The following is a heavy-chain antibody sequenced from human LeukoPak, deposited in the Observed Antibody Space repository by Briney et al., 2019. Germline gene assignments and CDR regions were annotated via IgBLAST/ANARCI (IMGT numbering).Heavy chain of an antibody. CDR3: AKDRISSSLSYNWFDP. D-gene: IGHD2-2*01. V-gene: IGHV3-23*01. Sequence: PGGSLRLSCTGSGFPLSSYAMSWVRQAPGKGLEWVSAISASGGRTYYADSVKGRFTVSRDNSNNTLDLQMNSLRADDTALYYCAKDRISSSLSYNWFDPWGQGTQVTVSS. CDR1: GFPLSSYA. J-gene: IGHJ5*02. CDR2: ISASGGRT.